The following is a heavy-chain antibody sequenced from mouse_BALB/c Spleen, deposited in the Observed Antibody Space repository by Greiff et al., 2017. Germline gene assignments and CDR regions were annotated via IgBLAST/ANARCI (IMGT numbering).Heavy chain of an antibody. V-gene: IGHV14-4*02. CDR2: IDPENGDT. D-gene: IGHD2-12*01. CDR1: GFNIKDYY. Sequence: VQLQQSGAELVRSGASVKLSCTASGFNIKDYYMHWVKQRPEQGLEWIGWIDPENGDTEYAPKFQGKATMTADTSSNTAYLQLSSLTSEDTAVYYCNRRYDGGGYYYAMDYWGQGTSVTVSA. J-gene: IGHJ4*01. CDR3: NRRYDGGGYYYAMDY.